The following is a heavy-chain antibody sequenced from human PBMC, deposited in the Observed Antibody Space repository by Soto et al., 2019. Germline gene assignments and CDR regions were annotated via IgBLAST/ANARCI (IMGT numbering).Heavy chain of an antibody. CDR1: GYTFTSYY. J-gene: IGHJ5*02. V-gene: IGHV1-46*03. Sequence: QVQLVQSGAEVKKPGASVKVSCKASGYTFTSYYMHWVRQAPGQGLEWMGIINPSGGSTSYAQKCQGRVTITRDSSRSLVYIELSSLRSEHTAVYFCARSTDIVVVPAAIGVAGWFGPWGHGTLVSV. CDR3: ARSTDIVVVPAAIGVAGWFGP. CDR2: INPSGGST. D-gene: IGHD2-2*02.